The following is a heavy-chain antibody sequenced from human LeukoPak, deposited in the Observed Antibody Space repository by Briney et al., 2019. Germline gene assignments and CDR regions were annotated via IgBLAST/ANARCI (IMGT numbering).Heavy chain of an antibody. Sequence: SSETLSLTCTVSGGSISSGDYYWSWIRQPPGKGLEWIGYIYYSGSTYYNPSLKSRVTISVDTSKNQFSLKLSSVTAADTAVYYCARVLTVNWFDPWGQGTLVTVSS. CDR3: ARVLTVNWFDP. D-gene: IGHD3-9*01. V-gene: IGHV4-30-4*08. CDR1: GGSISSGDYY. J-gene: IGHJ5*02. CDR2: IYYSGST.